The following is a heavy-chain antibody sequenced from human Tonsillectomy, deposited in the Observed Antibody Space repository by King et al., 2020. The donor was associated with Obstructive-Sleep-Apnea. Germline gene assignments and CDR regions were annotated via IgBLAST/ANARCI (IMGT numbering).Heavy chain of an antibody. CDR3: AKERPGNYLYGMDV. J-gene: IGHJ6*02. V-gene: IGHV3-30*18. CDR2: ISYDGSNK. D-gene: IGHD1-1*01. CDR1: GFTFSSFG. Sequence: VQLVESGGGVVQPGRSLRLSCAASGFTFSSFGMHWVRQAPGKGLEWVSVISYDGSNKYYADSVRGRFTISRDNSKSTLYLQMNSLRAEDTAVYYCAKERPGNYLYGMDVWAKGPRSPSP.